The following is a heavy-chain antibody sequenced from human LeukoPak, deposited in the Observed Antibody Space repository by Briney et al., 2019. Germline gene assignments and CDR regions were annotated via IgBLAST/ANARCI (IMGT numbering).Heavy chain of an antibody. D-gene: IGHD3-22*01. J-gene: IGHJ6*03. CDR1: GYSISSGYY. CDR3: ARRAPYDSSGFYYYYYMDV. CDR2: IYHSGST. V-gene: IGHV4-38-2*02. Sequence: PSETLSLTCTVSGYSISSGYYWGWIRQPPGKGLEWIGSIYHSGSTYYNPSLKSRVTISVDTSKNQFSLKLSSVTAADTAVYYCARRAPYDSSGFYYYYYMDVWGKGTTVTISS.